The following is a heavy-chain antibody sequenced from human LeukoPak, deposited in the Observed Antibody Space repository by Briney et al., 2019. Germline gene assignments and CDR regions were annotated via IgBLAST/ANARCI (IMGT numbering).Heavy chain of an antibody. J-gene: IGHJ4*02. Sequence: PGGSLRLSCAASGFTFSSYEMNWFRQAPEKGLEWVSYISSSGSTIYYADSVKGRFTISRDNAKNSLYLQMNSLRAEDTAVYYCASLQRWLQTWGQGTLVTVSS. CDR1: GFTFSSYE. D-gene: IGHD5-24*01. CDR2: ISSSGSTI. CDR3: ASLQRWLQT. V-gene: IGHV3-48*03.